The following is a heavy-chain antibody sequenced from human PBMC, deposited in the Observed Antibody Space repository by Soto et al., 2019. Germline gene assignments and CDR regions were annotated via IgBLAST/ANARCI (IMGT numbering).Heavy chain of an antibody. Sequence: ETLSLTCAVYGGSFSGYYWSWIRQPPGKGLEWIGEINHSGSTNYNPSLKSRVTISVDTSKNQFSLKLSSVTAADTAVYYCARKRGLRFLEWLHNWFDPWGQGTLVTVSS. V-gene: IGHV4-34*01. CDR3: ARKRGLRFLEWLHNWFDP. CDR1: GGSFSGYY. J-gene: IGHJ5*02. D-gene: IGHD3-3*01. CDR2: INHSGST.